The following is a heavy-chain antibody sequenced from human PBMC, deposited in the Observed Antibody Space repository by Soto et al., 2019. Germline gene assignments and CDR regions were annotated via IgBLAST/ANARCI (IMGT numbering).Heavy chain of an antibody. V-gene: IGHV1-24*01. D-gene: IGHD6-19*01. Sequence: ASVKVSCKVSGYTLAELSRHWVRQAPGKGLEWMGGFDPEDGETIYAQKFQGRVTMTEDTSTDTAYMELSSLRSEDTAVYYCATDTPGIAVAGRSPQYYYYGMDVWGQGTTVTVSS. CDR2: FDPEDGET. CDR1: GYTLAELS. J-gene: IGHJ6*02. CDR3: ATDTPGIAVAGRSPQYYYYGMDV.